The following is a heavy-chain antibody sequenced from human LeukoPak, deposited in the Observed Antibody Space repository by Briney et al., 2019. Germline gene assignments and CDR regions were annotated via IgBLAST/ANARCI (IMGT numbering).Heavy chain of an antibody. CDR3: ASSYGDYVPLVDY. J-gene: IGHJ4*02. CDR2: IGTSSNFI. Sequence: GGSLRLSCAASGFTFSTYSMNWVRQAPGKGLEWVSSIGTSSNFIYYADSVKGRFTISRDNAKNSLYLQMNSLGAEDTAVYYCASSYGDYVPLVDYWGQGILVTVSS. CDR1: GFTFSTYS. V-gene: IGHV3-21*01. D-gene: IGHD4-17*01.